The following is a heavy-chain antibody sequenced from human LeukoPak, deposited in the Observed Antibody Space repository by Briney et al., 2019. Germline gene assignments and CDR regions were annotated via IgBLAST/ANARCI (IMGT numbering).Heavy chain of an antibody. D-gene: IGHD2-15*01. CDR1: GFTFSSYA. Sequence: GGSLRLSCAASGFTFSSYAMHWVRQAPGKGLEWVAVISYDGSNKYYADSVKGRFTISRDNSKNTLYLQMNSLRAEDTAVYYCARGCSGGSCYVFDYWGQGTLVTVPS. CDR3: ARGCSGGSCYVFDY. V-gene: IGHV3-30*04. CDR2: ISYDGSNK. J-gene: IGHJ4*02.